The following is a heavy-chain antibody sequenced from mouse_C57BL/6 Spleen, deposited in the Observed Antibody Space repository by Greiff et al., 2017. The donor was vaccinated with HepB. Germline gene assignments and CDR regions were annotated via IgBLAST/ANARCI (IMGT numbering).Heavy chain of an antibody. CDR2: IYPGDGDT. V-gene: IGHV1-82*01. CDR3: ARTASIDYYAMDY. CDR1: GYAFSSSW. D-gene: IGHD2-10*02. J-gene: IGHJ4*01. Sequence: VKLMESGPELVKPGASVKISCKASGYAFSSSWMNWVKQRPGKGLEWIGRIYPGDGDTNYNGKFKGKATLTVDKSTSTAYMQLSSLTSEDSAVYFCARTASIDYYAMDYWGQGTSVTVSS.